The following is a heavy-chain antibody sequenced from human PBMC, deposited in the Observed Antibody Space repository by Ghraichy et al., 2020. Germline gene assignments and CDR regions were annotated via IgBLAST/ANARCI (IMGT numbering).Heavy chain of an antibody. CDR2: INHSGST. J-gene: IGHJ4*02. CDR3: ARGRDYVWGSYRYPLDY. V-gene: IGHV4-34*01. Sequence: SETLSLTCAVYGGSFSGYYWSWIRQPPGKGLEWIGEINHSGSTNYNPSLKSRVTISVDTSKNQFSLKLSSVPAADTAVYYCARGRDYVWGSYRYPLDYWGQGTLVTVSS. CDR1: GGSFSGYY. D-gene: IGHD3-16*02.